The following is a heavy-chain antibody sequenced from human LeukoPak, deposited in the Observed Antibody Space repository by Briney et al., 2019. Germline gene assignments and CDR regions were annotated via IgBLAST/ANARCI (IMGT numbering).Heavy chain of an antibody. Sequence: SETLSLTCTVSGGSISSHYWSWIRQPPGKGLEWIGYIYYSGSTNYNPSLKSRVTISVDTSKNQFSLKLSSVTAADTAVYYCARDNDQEDALDIWGQGTMVTVSS. J-gene: IGHJ3*02. V-gene: IGHV4-59*11. CDR2: IYYSGST. CDR3: ARDNDQEDALDI. D-gene: IGHD2-2*01. CDR1: GGSISSHY.